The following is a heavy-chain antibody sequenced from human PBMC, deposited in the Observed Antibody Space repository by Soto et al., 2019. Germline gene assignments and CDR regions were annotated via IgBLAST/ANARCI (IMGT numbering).Heavy chain of an antibody. CDR1: GFTFSSYA. CDR2: ISYDASNK. CDR3: ARSSGWGIDY. J-gene: IGHJ4*02. D-gene: IGHD6-19*01. Sequence: QVQLVESGGTVVQPGRSLRLSCAASGFTFSSYALHWVRQAPGKGLEWVTLISYDASNKYYGNSVKGRFTISRDTSKNTLYLQMDSLRAEDTAVYYCARSSGWGIDYWGQGPLVTVSS. V-gene: IGHV3-30*03.